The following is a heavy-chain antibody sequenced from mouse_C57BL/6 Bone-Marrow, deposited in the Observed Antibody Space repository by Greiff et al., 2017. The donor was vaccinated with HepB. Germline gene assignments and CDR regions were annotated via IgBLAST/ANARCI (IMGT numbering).Heavy chain of an antibody. D-gene: IGHD1-1*01. J-gene: IGHJ1*03. CDR3: ARKGDYYGSSYWYFDV. CDR2: ISNLAYSI. Sequence: ELQLVESGGGLVQPGGSLKLSCAASGFTFSDYGMAWVRQAPRKGPEWVAFISNLAYSIYYADTVTGRFTISRENAKNTLYLEMSSLRSEDTAMYYCARKGDYYGSSYWYFDVWGTGTTVTVSS. V-gene: IGHV5-15*01. CDR1: GFTFSDYG.